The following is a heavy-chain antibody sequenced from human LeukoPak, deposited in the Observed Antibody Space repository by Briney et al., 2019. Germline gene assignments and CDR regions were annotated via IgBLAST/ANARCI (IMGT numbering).Heavy chain of an antibody. J-gene: IGHJ6*02. D-gene: IGHD3-10*01. CDR1: GYTFTGYY. Sequence: GASGKVSCKASGYTFTGYYMHWVRQAPGQGLEWMGWINPNSGGTNYAQKFQGWVTMTRDTSISTAYMELSRLRSDDTAVYYCARADGSGSFYGMDVWGQGTTVTVSS. V-gene: IGHV1-2*04. CDR2: INPNSGGT. CDR3: ARADGSGSFYGMDV.